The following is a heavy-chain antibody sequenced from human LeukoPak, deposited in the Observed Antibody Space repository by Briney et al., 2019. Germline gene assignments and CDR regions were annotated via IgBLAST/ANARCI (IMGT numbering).Heavy chain of an antibody. Sequence: PGGSLRLSCGASGFTFSSHSIDWVRQAPGKGLEWVSSISNNHNTYYAESVKGRFTISRDNAKNSLYLQMNSLRAEDTAVYYCARETHTWNQLPLDYWGQGTLVTVSS. D-gene: IGHD1-20*01. CDR2: ISNNHNT. V-gene: IGHV3-21*01. CDR3: ARETHTWNQLPLDY. CDR1: GFTFSSHS. J-gene: IGHJ4*02.